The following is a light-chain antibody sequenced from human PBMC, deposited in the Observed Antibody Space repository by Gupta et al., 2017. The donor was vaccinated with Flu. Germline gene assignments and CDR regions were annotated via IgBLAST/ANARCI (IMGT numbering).Light chain of an antibody. V-gene: IGKV1-5*03. CDR3: QQLQTPRT. J-gene: IGKJ2*01. CDR1: PNINHY. Sequence: YPSTLLASLPDRVTIICRAGPNINHYLSCYKQKPGKDTRNRMYRTSEFEPGVPATLRGSGSTDYTLKISGGMEHDDVVNYYCQQLQTPRTFGLGTNVEIK. CDR2: RTS.